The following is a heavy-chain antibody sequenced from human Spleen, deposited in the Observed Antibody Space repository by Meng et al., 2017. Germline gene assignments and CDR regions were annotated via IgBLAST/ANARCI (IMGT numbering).Heavy chain of an antibody. CDR3: AGDGVVGAVNWFDS. Sequence: VQRQAPVPGLVHPSGSLSPSFACSGGSISTLNWWSWVRQPPGKGLEWIVEFYHSESTNYNPYLKSRVTISADKTKIPFSLKLSSVTAADTDVYYCAGDGVVGAVNWFDSWGQGTLVTVSS. V-gene: IGHV4-4*02. CDR2: FYHSEST. J-gene: IGHJ5*01. CDR1: GGSISTLNW. D-gene: IGHD1-26*01.